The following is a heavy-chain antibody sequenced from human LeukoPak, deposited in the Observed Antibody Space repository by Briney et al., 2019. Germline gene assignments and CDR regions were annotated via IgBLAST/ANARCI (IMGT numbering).Heavy chain of an antibody. CDR2: IRYDGSNK. Sequence: PGGSLRLSCAASGFSFSSHGMSWVRQAPGKGLEWVAFIRYDGSNKYYADSVKGRFTISRDNSKNTLYLQMNSLRAEDTAVYYCARSVSSRFTSPRRPYYFDSWGQGTLVTVSS. CDR3: ARSVSSRFTSPRRPYYFDS. CDR1: GFSFSSHG. J-gene: IGHJ4*02. D-gene: IGHD3-10*01. V-gene: IGHV3-33*08.